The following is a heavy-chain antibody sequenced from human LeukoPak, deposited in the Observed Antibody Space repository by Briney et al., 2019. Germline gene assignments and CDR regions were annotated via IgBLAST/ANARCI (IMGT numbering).Heavy chain of an antibody. Sequence: GGSLRLSCAASGFTVSSYAMTWVRQAPGKGLEWVSAIGYSAGDTYYADSVKGRFTISRDNSMNTLCLQMNSLRAEDTAVYYCAREQYCSSTSCYGYYYGMDVWGQGTTVTVSS. D-gene: IGHD2-2*01. CDR1: GFTVSSYA. V-gene: IGHV3-23*01. J-gene: IGHJ6*02. CDR3: AREQYCSSTSCYGYYYGMDV. CDR2: IGYSAGDT.